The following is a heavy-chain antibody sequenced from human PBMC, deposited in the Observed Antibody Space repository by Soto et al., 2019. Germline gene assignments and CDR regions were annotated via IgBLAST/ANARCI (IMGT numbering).Heavy chain of an antibody. CDR3: TRVRDSSSSYYYYYGMDV. CDR1: GFTFGDYA. Sequence: GGSLRLSCTASGFTFGDYAMSWVRQAPGKGLEWVGFIRSKAYGGTTEYAASGKGRFTISRDDSKSIAYLQMNSLKTEDTAVYYGTRVRDSSSSYYYYYGMDVWGQGTTVTVSS. D-gene: IGHD6-6*01. CDR2: IRSKAYGGTT. V-gene: IGHV3-49*04. J-gene: IGHJ6*02.